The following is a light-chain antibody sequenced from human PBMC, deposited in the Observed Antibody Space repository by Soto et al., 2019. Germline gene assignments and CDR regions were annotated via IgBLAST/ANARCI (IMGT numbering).Light chain of an antibody. CDR2: AAS. V-gene: IGKV1-39*01. CDR1: QIISTY. CDR3: QQSYSTPFT. Sequence: DIQMTQSPSSLSASVGDRVTITCRASQIISTYLNWYQQRAGLAPRLLIYAASSLQSGVPPRFSGSGSGTDFTLTISSLQPEDFATYYCQQSYSTPFTFGPGTKVDIK. J-gene: IGKJ3*01.